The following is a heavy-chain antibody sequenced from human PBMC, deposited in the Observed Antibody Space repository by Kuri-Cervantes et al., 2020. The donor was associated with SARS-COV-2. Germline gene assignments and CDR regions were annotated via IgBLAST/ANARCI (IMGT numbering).Heavy chain of an antibody. CDR3: AKDSGVGIAVYYYDY. CDR1: GGTFSSYA. CDR2: IIPILGIA. J-gene: IGHJ4*02. V-gene: IGHV1-69*04. D-gene: IGHD6-19*01. Sequence: SVKVSCKASGGTFSSYAISWVRQAPGQGLEWMGRIIPILGIANYAQKFQGRVTITADKSTSTAYMELSSLRSEDTAVYYCAKDSGVGIAVYYYDYWGQGTLVTVSS.